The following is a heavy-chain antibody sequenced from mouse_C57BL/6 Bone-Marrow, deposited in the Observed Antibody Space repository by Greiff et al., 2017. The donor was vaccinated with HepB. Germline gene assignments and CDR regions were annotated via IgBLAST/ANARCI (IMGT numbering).Heavy chain of an antibody. D-gene: IGHD3-2*02. CDR2: IDPSDSYT. CDR3: ARWSSGYYFVAY. Sequence: VQLQQPGAELVRPGTSVKLSCKASGYTFTSYWMHWVKQRPGQGLEWIGVIDPSDSYTNYNQKFKGKATSTVDTSSSTAYMQISSLTSEDAECYYCARWSSGYYFVAYWDQGTLVTVSA. CDR1: GYTFTSYW. J-gene: IGHJ3*01. V-gene: IGHV1-59*01.